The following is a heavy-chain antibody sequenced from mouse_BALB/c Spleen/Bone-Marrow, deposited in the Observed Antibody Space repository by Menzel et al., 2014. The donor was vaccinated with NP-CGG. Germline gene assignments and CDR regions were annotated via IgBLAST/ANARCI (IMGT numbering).Heavy chain of an antibody. CDR3: ARDYRYDGAMDY. J-gene: IGHJ4*01. D-gene: IGHD2-14*01. CDR1: GYTFSGYW. CDR2: ILPGSGTT. Sequence: VKLVESGAELMKPGASVKISCKATGYTFSGYWIEWVKQRPGHGLEWIGEILPGSGTTNYNENFKGKATFTADTSSNTAYMQLSSLTSEDSAVYYCARDYRYDGAMDYWGQGTSVTVSS. V-gene: IGHV1-9*01.